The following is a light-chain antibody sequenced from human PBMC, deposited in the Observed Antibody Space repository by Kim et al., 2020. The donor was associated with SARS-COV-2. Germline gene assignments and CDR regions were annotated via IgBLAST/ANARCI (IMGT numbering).Light chain of an antibody. CDR1: QNVLYNSNDKNY. Sequence: DIVMTQSPDSLAVSLGERATINCKSSQNVLYNSNDKNYLAWYQQKPGQPPKLLIYWASTRESGVPDRFSGSGSGTDFTLTISSLQAEDVAVYYCQQYYSTPQTFGQGTKVDIK. CDR3: QQYYSTPQT. J-gene: IGKJ1*01. CDR2: WAS. V-gene: IGKV4-1*01.